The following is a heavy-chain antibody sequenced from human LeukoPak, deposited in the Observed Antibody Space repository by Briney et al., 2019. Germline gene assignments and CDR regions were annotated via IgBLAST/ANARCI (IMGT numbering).Heavy chain of an antibody. Sequence: ASVKVSCKVSGYTLTELSMHWVRQAPGKGLEWMGGFDPEDGETIYAQKFQGRVTMTEDTSTDTAYMELSNLRSEDTAVYYCATGGYSYGYRNFDYWGQGTLVTVSS. V-gene: IGHV1-24*01. J-gene: IGHJ4*02. CDR3: ATGGYSYGYRNFDY. D-gene: IGHD5-18*01. CDR1: GYTLTELS. CDR2: FDPEDGET.